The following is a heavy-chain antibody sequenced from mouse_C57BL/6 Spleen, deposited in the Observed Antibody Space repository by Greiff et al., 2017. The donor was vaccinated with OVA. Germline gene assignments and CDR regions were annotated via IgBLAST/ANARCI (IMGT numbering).Heavy chain of an antibody. CDR2: IHPNSGST. V-gene: IGHV1-64*01. D-gene: IGHD1-1*01. CDR1: GYTFTSYW. J-gene: IGHJ1*03. CDR3: ASRAAVVATSFDD. Sequence: VQLQQPGAELVKPGASVKLSCKASGYTFTSYWMHWVKQRPGQGLEWIGMIHPNSGSTNYNEKFKSKATLTVDKSSSTAYMQLSSLTSEDSAVYDYASRAAVVATSFDDWGKGTTVTVSS.